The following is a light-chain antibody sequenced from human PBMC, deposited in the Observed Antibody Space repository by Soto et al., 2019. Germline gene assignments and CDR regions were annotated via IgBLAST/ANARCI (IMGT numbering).Light chain of an antibody. Sequence: VVITQWRATGPVSRLEEGTLSCRASQSVNIYLAWYQQKPGQAPRLLIFGASYRATGIPARFSGSGSGTEFTLTISRLESDDFALYYCQQYAEGTPITFGQGTRLEIK. CDR3: QQYAEGTPIT. J-gene: IGKJ5*01. CDR1: QSVNIY. CDR2: GAS. V-gene: IGKV3D-15*01.